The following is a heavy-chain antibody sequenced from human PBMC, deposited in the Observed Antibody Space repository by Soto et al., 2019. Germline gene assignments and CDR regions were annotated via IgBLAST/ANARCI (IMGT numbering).Heavy chain of an antibody. D-gene: IGHD2-21*02. CDR1: GYTFTSYY. CDR2: INPSGGST. Sequence: VKVSCKASGYTFTSYYMHWVRQAPGQGLEWMGIINPSGGSTSYAQKFQGRVTMTRDTSTSTVYMELSSLRSEDTAVYYCATPYCGGDCYMDYYYGMDVWGQGTTVTVSS. V-gene: IGHV1-46*01. CDR3: ATPYCGGDCYMDYYYGMDV. J-gene: IGHJ6*02.